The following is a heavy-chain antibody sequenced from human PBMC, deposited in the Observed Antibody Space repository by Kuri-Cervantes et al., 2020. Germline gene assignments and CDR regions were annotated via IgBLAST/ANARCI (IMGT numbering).Heavy chain of an antibody. Sequence: GSLRLSCAVSGGSISSSNWWSWVRQPPGKGLEWIGEIYHSGSTNYNPSLKSRVTISVDKSKNQFSLKLSSVTAADTAVYYCARGAYGSGSYYLVMGLDYWGQGTLVTVLL. CDR2: IYHSGST. J-gene: IGHJ4*02. D-gene: IGHD3-10*01. CDR1: GGSISSSNW. V-gene: IGHV4-4*02. CDR3: ARGAYGSGSYYLVMGLDY.